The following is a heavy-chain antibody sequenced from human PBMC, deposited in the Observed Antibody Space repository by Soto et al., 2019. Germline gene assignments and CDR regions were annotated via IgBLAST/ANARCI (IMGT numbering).Heavy chain of an antibody. V-gene: IGHV1-18*04. J-gene: IGHJ4*02. CDR1: GYTFTSYG. D-gene: IGHD3-3*01. CDR3: ARDLDYDFWSPSILLGY. CDR2: ISAYNGNT. Sequence: QVQLVQSGAEVKKPGASAKVSCKASGYTFTSYGISWVRQAPGQGLEWMGWISAYNGNTNYAQKLQGRVTMTTDTSTSTAYMELRSLRSDDTAVYYCARDLDYDFWSPSILLGYWGQGTLVTVSS.